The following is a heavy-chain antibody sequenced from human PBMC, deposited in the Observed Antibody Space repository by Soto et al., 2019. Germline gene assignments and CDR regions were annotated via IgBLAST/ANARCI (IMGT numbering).Heavy chain of an antibody. CDR1: GYTLTSYY. CDR2: INPSGGST. CDR3: AREPGPADAFDI. Sequence: ASVKVSCTASGYTLTSYYTHWVRQAPGQGLEWMGIINPSGGSTSYAQKFQGRVTMTRDTSTSTVYMELSSLRSEDTAVYYCAREPGPADAFDIWGQGTMVTVSS. J-gene: IGHJ3*02. V-gene: IGHV1-46*03.